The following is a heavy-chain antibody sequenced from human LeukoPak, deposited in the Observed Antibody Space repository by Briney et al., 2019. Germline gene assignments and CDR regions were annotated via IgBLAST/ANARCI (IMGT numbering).Heavy chain of an antibody. CDR1: GYTFTSYG. D-gene: IGHD4-23*01. V-gene: IGHV1-18*01. CDR3: ARDTLFYVTTVVTRPLDYYYYGMDV. Sequence: ASVKASCKASGYTFTSYGISWVRQAPGQGLEWMGWISAYNGNTNYAQKLQGRVTMTTDTSTSTDYMELRSLRSDDTAVYYCARDTLFYVTTVVTRPLDYYYYGMDVWGQGTTVTVSS. CDR2: ISAYNGNT. J-gene: IGHJ6*02.